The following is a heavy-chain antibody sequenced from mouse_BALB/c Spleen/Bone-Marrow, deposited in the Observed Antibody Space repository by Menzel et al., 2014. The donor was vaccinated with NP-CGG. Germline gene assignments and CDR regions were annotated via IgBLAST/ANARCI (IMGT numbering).Heavy chain of an antibody. CDR3: ARGGISVDY. V-gene: IGHV1-80*01. J-gene: IGHJ2*01. Sequence: LVESGAELVRPGSSVKISCKASGYAFSVYWMNWVKPRPGQGLEWIGQIYPGDGDTNYNGKFKGRATLTADKSSNTAYMQLSSLTSEDSAVYFCARGGISVDYWGQGTTLTVSS. CDR1: GYAFSVYW. CDR2: IYPGDGDT.